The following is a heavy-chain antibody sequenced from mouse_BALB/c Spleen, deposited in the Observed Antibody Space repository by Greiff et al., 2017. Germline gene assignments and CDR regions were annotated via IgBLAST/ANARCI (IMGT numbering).Heavy chain of an antibody. D-gene: IGHD1-1*01. J-gene: IGHJ2*01. Sequence: VQLQQSGPGLVKPSQSLSLTCSVTGYSITSGYYLNWIRQFPGNKLEWMGYISYDGSNNYNPSLKNRISITRDTSKNQFFLKLNSVTTEDTATYYCARVATDYFDYWGQGTTLTVSS. CDR1: GYSITSGYY. CDR3: ARVATDYFDY. V-gene: IGHV3-6*02. CDR2: ISYDGSN.